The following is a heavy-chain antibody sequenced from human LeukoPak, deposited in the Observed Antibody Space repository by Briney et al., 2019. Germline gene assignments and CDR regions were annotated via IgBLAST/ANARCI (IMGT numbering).Heavy chain of an antibody. J-gene: IGHJ5*02. CDR1: GYTFTGYY. V-gene: IGHV1-2*02. Sequence: GASVKVSCKASGYTFTGYYMHWVRQAPGQGLEWMGWINPNSGGTNYAQKFQGRVTMTRDTSISTAYMELSSLRSEDTAVYYCARGRYSSSWYSENWFDPWGQGTLVTVSS. CDR2: INPNSGGT. CDR3: ARGRYSSSWYSENWFDP. D-gene: IGHD6-13*01.